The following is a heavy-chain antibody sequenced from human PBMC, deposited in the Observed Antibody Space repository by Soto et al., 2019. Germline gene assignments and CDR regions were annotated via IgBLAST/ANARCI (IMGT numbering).Heavy chain of an antibody. V-gene: IGHV3-7*01. CDR3: XXXXXXXXXAYRHRY. CDR1: GLAFRSFL. CDR2: INQDGRDK. Sequence: EVQLVESGGGLVRPGGSLSLSCAASGLAFRSFLMSWXRXXXGGGLEWVANINQDGRDKYYSDAVRGRFTISRDNAANSLFLXXXXXXXXXXXXXXXXXXXXXXXXAYRHRYWGQGTLVTVSS. J-gene: IGHJ4*02. D-gene: IGHD3-16*02.